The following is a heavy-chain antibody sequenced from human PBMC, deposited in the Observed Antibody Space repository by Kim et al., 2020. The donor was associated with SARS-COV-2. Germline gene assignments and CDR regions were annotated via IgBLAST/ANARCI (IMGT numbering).Heavy chain of an antibody. CDR1: GGSITSYY. V-gene: IGHV4-59*13. Sequence: SETLSLTCTVSGGSITSYYWSWIRQPPGKGLEWIAYIYYSGSTNYNPSLKSRVTISVDTSKNQFSLRLSSVTAADTAMYYCARANKYSRSLMYAFDIWGQGTMVTVSS. CDR2: IYYSGST. D-gene: IGHD6-6*01. CDR3: ARANKYSRSLMYAFDI. J-gene: IGHJ3*02.